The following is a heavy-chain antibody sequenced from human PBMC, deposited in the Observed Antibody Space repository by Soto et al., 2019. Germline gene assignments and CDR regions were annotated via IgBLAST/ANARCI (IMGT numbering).Heavy chain of an antibody. CDR3: TPSLTMLREQFLEYFQH. CDR2: IYGDDDK. Sequence: QITLKESGPTLLKPTQTLTLTCTFSGFSLSTSAVVVGWIRQPPGKALEWLALIYGDDDKRYSPSLKSRLTNTKDTSKNQWALTMTNMDLVDTATYFCTPSLTMLREQFLEYFQHWGQGTPLTVSS. CDR1: GFSLSTSAVV. D-gene: IGHD3-10*01. J-gene: IGHJ1*01. V-gene: IGHV2-5*02.